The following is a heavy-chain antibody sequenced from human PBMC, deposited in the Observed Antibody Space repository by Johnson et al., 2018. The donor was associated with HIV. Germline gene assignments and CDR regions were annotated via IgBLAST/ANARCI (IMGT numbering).Heavy chain of an antibody. D-gene: IGHD5-18*01. J-gene: IGHJ3*02. Sequence: VQLVESGGGLIQPGGSLRLSCAASGLNVSSTYMSWVRQAPGKGLEWVSLIYSGENTKYADSVKGRFTISRDSSKNTLFLQLNSLRPEDTAVYYCARVSLAYSYGYDALDIWGQGTMVTVSS. CDR1: GLNVSSTY. CDR2: IYSGENT. CDR3: ARVSLAYSYGYDALDI. V-gene: IGHV3-66*03.